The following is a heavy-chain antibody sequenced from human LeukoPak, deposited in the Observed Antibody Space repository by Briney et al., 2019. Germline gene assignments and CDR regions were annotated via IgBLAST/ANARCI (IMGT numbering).Heavy chain of an antibody. CDR3: ARGPCYDLWSGYWRYYYYYYGMDV. V-gene: IGHV3-30-3*01. CDR2: ISYDGSNK. D-gene: IGHD3-3*01. Sequence: GGSLRLSCAASGFTFSSYAMHWVRQAPGKGLEWVAVISYDGSNKYYADSVKGRFTISRDNSKNTLYLQMNSLRSEDTAVYYCARGPCYDLWSGYWRYYYYYYGMDVWGQGTTVTVSS. J-gene: IGHJ6*02. CDR1: GFTFSSYA.